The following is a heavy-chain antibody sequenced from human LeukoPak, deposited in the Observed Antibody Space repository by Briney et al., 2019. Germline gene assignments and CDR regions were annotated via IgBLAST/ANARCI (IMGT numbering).Heavy chain of an antibody. J-gene: IGHJ3*02. CDR1: GGSMSSYY. V-gene: IGHV4-59*01. Sequence: SETLSLTCTVSGGSMSSYYLSWIRQPPGKGLEWIGYIYYSGSTNYNPSLKSRVTISVDTSKNQFSLKLSSVTAADTAVYYCAGLQEDAFDIWGQGTMVTVSS. CDR3: AGLQEDAFDI. CDR2: IYYSGST.